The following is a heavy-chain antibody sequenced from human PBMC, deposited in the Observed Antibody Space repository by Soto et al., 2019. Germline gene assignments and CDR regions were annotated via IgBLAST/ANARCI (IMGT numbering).Heavy chain of an antibody. V-gene: IGHV3-33*01. CDR2: IWYDESNK. Sequence: QVQLVESGGGVVQPGRSLRLSCAASGFTFISYGMHCVRQAPGKGLEWVAVIWYDESNKYYADSVKGRFTISRDNSKNTLYLQMSSLRAEDTAVYYCARENAYFDILTGYLRGWFDPWGQGTLVTVFS. D-gene: IGHD3-9*01. J-gene: IGHJ5*02. CDR3: ARENAYFDILTGYLRGWFDP. CDR1: GFTFISYG.